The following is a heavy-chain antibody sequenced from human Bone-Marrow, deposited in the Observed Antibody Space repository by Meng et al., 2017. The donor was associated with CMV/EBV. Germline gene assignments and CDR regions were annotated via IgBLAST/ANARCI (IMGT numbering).Heavy chain of an antibody. CDR2: ISYDGSTK. V-gene: IGHV3-30*11. D-gene: IGHD4-17*01. Sequence: GESLKISCAASGFSFSDHAMHWVRQAPGKGLEWVAVISYDGSTKYFADSVKGRFTIYRDNYRDTLFLQMNSLTTEDTGLYYCARHKYGDEYFLDYWGQGTRVTGSS. J-gene: IGHJ4*02. CDR1: GFSFSDHA. CDR3: ARHKYGDEYFLDY.